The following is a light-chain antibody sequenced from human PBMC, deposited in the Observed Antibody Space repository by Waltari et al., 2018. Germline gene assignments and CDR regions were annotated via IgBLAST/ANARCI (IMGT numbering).Light chain of an antibody. V-gene: IGLV1-47*01. J-gene: IGLJ3*02. CDR2: RNN. CDR1: RSNIGNNY. CDR3: AVWDDALSGAV. Sequence: QSVVTQPPSASGTPGQRVTISCSGRRSNIGNNYVYWYQQLTGTAPKLFIHRNNQLPSGVPDRFSGSKSGNSASLAISDLRSEDEADYYCAVWDDALSGAVFGGGTKLTVL.